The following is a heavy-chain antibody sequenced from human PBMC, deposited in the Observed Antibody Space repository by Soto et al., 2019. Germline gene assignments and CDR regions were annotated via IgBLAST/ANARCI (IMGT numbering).Heavy chain of an antibody. CDR3: ARGSIAAAGRWFDP. CDR2: IYYTGST. CDR1: GDSISPYY. V-gene: IGHV4-59*01. J-gene: IGHJ5*02. Sequence: QVQLQESGPGLVKPSETLSLTYSVSGDSISPYYCNWIRQPPGKGLEWLGYIYYTGSTYYNPSLKIRVTISVDTSKNQSSLKLSSVTAADTAVYYCARGSIAAAGRWFDPWGQGTLVTVSS. D-gene: IGHD6-13*01.